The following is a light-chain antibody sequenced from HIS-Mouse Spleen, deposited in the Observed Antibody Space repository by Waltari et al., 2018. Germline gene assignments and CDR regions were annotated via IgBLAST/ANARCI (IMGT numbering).Light chain of an antibody. Sequence: QSALTQPASVSGSPGQAITISCTGTSRDVGGYNYVAWYQQHPGKAPKLIIYDVSNRPSGVSNRFSGSKSGNTASLTISGLQAEDEADYYCSSYTSSSTEVFGGGTKLTVL. J-gene: IGLJ2*01. CDR3: SSYTSSSTEV. CDR1: SRDVGGYNY. V-gene: IGLV2-14*03. CDR2: DVS.